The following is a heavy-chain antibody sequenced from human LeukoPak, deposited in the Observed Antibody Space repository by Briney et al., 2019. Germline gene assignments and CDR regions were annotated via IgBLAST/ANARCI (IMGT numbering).Heavy chain of an antibody. CDR1: GFSFSGYG. CDR3: AKDLWLAFYYFDY. Sequence: GGSLRLSCAASGFSFSGYGMHWVRQAPGKGLEWVAFMRYDGSNEYYADSVKGRFTISRDKSKNTLSLQMNGLRVEDTAVYYCAKDLWLAFYYFDYWGQGTLVTVSS. V-gene: IGHV3-30*02. J-gene: IGHJ4*02. D-gene: IGHD6-19*01. CDR2: MRYDGSNE.